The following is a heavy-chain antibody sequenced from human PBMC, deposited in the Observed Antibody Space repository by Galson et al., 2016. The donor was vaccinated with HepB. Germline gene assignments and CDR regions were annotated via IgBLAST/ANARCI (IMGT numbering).Heavy chain of an antibody. D-gene: IGHD5-18*01. CDR1: GVTFSNYA. J-gene: IGHJ4*02. Sequence: SLRLSCAASGVTFSNYAMHWVRQAPGTGLEWVAIMSSDGRNKYYADSVKGRFTISRDNSKNTLSLQMNSLRAEDTAVYYCAKDARRGGYGYFDHWGQGTLVTGSS. V-gene: IGHV3-33*06. CDR2: MSSDGRNK. CDR3: AKDARRGGYGYFDH.